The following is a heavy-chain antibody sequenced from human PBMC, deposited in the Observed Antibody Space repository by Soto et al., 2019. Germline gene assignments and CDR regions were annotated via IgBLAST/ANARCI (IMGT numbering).Heavy chain of an antibody. CDR2: INHSGST. Sequence: PSETLSLTCAVYGGPFSGYYWSCIRQPPGKGLEWIGEINHSGSTNYNPSLKGRATISGDTSKNQFSPKLSSVTAADTAVYYCARGLGIDWGQGTLVTVSS. J-gene: IGHJ4*02. CDR1: GGPFSGYY. D-gene: IGHD1-20*01. CDR3: ARGLGID. V-gene: IGHV4-34*01.